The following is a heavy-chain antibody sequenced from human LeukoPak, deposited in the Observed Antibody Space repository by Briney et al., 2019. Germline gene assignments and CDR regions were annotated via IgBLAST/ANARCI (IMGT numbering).Heavy chain of an antibody. J-gene: IGHJ4*02. CDR1: GGSISSYY. D-gene: IGHD5-24*01. V-gene: IGHV4-59*08. CDR2: IYYSGST. CDR3: ARLGWLQLEIDY. Sequence: KSSETLSLTCTVSGGSISSYYWSWIRQPPGKGLEWIGYIYYSGSTNYNPSLKSRVTISVDTSKNQFSLKLSSVTAADTAVYYCARLGWLQLEIDYWGQGTLVTVSS.